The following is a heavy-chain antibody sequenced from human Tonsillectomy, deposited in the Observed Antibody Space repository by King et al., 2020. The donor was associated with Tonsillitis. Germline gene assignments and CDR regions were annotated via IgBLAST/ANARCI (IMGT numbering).Heavy chain of an antibody. CDR2: IIPISGTA. CDR1: GVTFNIYA. D-gene: IGHD3-22*01. J-gene: IGHJ4*02. Sequence: VQLVESGAEVKKPGSSVKVSCKASGVTFNIYAFTWVRQAPGQGLEWVGGIIPISGTANYAQKFQGRLTITADESTATAYMDLRNLISQDTAVYYCATLIYFDTSDRYLNYWGQGTLVTVSS. CDR3: ATLIYFDTSDRYLNY. V-gene: IGHV1-69*01.